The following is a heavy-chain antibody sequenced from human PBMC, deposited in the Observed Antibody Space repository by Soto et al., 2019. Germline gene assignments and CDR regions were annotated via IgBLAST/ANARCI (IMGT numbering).Heavy chain of an antibody. Sequence: GGSLRLSCAASGFTFSSYAMSWVRQAPGKGLEWVSAISGSGGSTYYADSVKGRFTISRDNSKNTLYLQMNSLRAEDTAVYYCAKDLWGYCSSTSCPTGDYGDPDYWGQGTLVTVSS. CDR3: AKDLWGYCSSTSCPTGDYGDPDY. D-gene: IGHD2-2*01. J-gene: IGHJ4*02. CDR2: ISGSGGST. V-gene: IGHV3-23*01. CDR1: GFTFSSYA.